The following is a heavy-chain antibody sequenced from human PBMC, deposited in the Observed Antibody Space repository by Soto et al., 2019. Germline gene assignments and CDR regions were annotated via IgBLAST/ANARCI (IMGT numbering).Heavy chain of an antibody. CDR3: AREQYEFGDLYYVDY. V-gene: IGHV1-69*13. CDR1: GGTFSSYA. CDR2: IIPFSGTT. Sequence: VQVSCQASGGTFSSYAISWVRQAPGQGLEWMGLIIPFSGTTYYAEKFQGRVTMTTDTSTSTAYMELRSLTSDDTAVYFCAREQYEFGDLYYVDYWGQGTLVTVSS. J-gene: IGHJ4*02. D-gene: IGHD4-17*01.